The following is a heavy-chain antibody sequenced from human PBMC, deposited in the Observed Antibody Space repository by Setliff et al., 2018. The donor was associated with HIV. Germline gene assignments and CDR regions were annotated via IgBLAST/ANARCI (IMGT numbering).Heavy chain of an antibody. CDR1: GFTFSGAE. Sequence: GGSLRLSCAASGFTFSGAEIHWVRQAPGKGLEWVGRIKSKTDGGTADYAGSVKDRFTFSRDDSKNTVYLQMNSLKTEDTAVYYCTTDRWNLYQAGIFDYWGQGALVTVSS. J-gene: IGHJ4*02. CDR2: IKSKTDGGTA. CDR3: TTDRWNLYQAGIFDY. V-gene: IGHV3-15*01. D-gene: IGHD3-10*01.